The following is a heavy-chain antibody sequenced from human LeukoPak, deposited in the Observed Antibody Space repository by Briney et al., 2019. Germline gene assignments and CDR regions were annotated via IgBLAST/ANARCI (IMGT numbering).Heavy chain of an antibody. J-gene: IGHJ4*02. CDR2: IDPSDSYT. V-gene: IGHV5-10-1*01. D-gene: IGHD6-19*01. CDR3: ARHEAGTLIFDY. Sequence: GESLQISCKGSGYIFTSYWISWVRQMPGKGLECMGRIDPSDSYTDYSPSFQGHVTISADKSISTAYLQWSSLKASDTAMYYCARHEAGTLIFDYWGQGTLVTVTS. CDR1: GYIFTSYW.